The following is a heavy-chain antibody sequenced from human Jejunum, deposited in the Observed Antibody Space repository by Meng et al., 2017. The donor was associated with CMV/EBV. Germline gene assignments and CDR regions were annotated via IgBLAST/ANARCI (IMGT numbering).Heavy chain of an antibody. D-gene: IGHD3-3*01. Sequence: VCSISSYYWTWVRQSPVKGLEWLGYIHFSESTKYTPSLVSRVTMSLDRSRDQFSLRLSSVTAADTAVYFCVRGVSPTEWPLEKWGQGTLVTVSS. V-gene: IGHV4-4*09. J-gene: IGHJ4*02. CDR1: VCSISSYY. CDR2: IHFSEST. CDR3: VRGVSPTEWPLEK.